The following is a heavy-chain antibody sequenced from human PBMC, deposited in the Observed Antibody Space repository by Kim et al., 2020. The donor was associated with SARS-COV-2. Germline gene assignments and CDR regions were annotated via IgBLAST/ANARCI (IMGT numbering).Heavy chain of an antibody. CDR2: IIPIFGTA. Sequence: SVKVSCKASGGTFSSYAISWVRQAPGQGLEWMGGIIPIFGTANYAQKFQGRVTITADESTSTAYMELSSLRSEDTAVYYCAGGVSSGYYQERQRFSFDYWGQGNLVTVSS. CDR1: GGTFSSYA. V-gene: IGHV1-69*13. J-gene: IGHJ4*02. CDR3: AGGVSSGYYQERQRFSFDY. D-gene: IGHD3-22*01.